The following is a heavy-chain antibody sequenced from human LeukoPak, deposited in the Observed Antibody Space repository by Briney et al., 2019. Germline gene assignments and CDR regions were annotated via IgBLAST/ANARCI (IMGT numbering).Heavy chain of an antibody. CDR2: IYYSGST. V-gene: IGHV4-39*07. CDR1: GGSISSSSYY. D-gene: IGHD6-13*01. Sequence: SETLSLTCTVSGGSISSSSYYWGWIRQPPGKGLEWIGSIYYSGSTYYNPSLKSRVTISVDTSKNQFSLKLSSVTAADTAVYYCASEDGAAAYYYYYMDVWGKGTTVTVSS. CDR3: ASEDGAAAYYYYYMDV. J-gene: IGHJ6*03.